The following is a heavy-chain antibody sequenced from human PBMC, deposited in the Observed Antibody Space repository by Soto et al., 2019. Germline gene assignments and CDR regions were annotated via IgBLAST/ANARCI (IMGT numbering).Heavy chain of an antibody. CDR3: ARGRSYYSDYYYGMDV. J-gene: IGHJ6*02. CDR2: IKQDGSEK. D-gene: IGHD1-26*01. CDR1: GFTFSSYW. V-gene: IGHV3-7*03. Sequence: EVQLVESGGGLVQPGGSLRLSCAASGFTFSSYWMSWVRQAPGKGLEWVANIKQDGSEKYYVDSVKGRFTISRDNAKNSLYLQMNSLRAEDTAVYYCARGRSYYSDYYYGMDVWGQGTTVIVSS.